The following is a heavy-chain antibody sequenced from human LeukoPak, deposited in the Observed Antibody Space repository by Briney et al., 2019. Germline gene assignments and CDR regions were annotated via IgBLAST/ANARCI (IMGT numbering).Heavy chain of an antibody. V-gene: IGHV1-46*01. CDR2: INPSGGST. D-gene: IGHD6-13*01. J-gene: IGHJ4*02. CDR1: GYTFTSYY. CDR3: ARYSSSEGYFDY. Sequence: ASVKVSCKASGYTFTSYYMHWVRQAPGQGLEWMGIINPSGGSTSYAQKFQGRVTMTRDMSTSTVYMELSSLRSEDTAVYYCARYSSSEGYFDYWGQGTLVTVSS.